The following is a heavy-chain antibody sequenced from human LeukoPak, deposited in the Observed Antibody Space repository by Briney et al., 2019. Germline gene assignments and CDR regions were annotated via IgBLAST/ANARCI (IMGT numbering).Heavy chain of an antibody. D-gene: IGHD6-13*01. CDR3: ARDMVSTWPYFYSYYYMDV. CDR2: IHGNGST. V-gene: IGHV4-4*07. CDR1: GASITTYS. Sequence: SETLSLTCTVSGASITTYSWNWIRQPAGKGLEWIGRIHGNGSTNSNPSLKSRVTMSLDTSKSQFSLKLPSVTAADTALYYCARDMVSTWPYFYSYYYMDVWGQGTTVAVSS. J-gene: IGHJ6*03.